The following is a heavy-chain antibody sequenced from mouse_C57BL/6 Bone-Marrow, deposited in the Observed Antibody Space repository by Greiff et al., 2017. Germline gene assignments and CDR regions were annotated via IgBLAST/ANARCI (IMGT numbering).Heavy chain of an antibody. CDR1: GYTFTSYW. J-gene: IGHJ4*01. D-gene: IGHD2-3*01. Sequence: QVQLQQPGAELVKPGASVKLSCKASGYTFTSYWMHWVKQRPGQGLEWIGMIHPNSGSTNYNEKFKSKATVTVDKSSSTAYMQLSSLTSEDSAVYYCARDGYYPFYAMDYWGQGTSVTVTS. CDR3: ARDGYYPFYAMDY. CDR2: IHPNSGST. V-gene: IGHV1-64*01.